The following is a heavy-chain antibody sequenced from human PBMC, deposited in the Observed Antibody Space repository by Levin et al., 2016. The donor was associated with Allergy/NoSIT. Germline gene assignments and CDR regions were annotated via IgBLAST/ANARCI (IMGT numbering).Heavy chain of an antibody. CDR3: ARDQRYSAYDYGMDV. CDR2: IYTSGST. CDR1: GASISSYY. Sequence: GSLRLSCSVSGASISSYYWSWIRQPAGKGLEWIGRIYTSGSTNYSPSLKSRVTMSVDTSTNLFSLKLSSVTAADTAVYYCARDQRYSAYDYGMDVWGQGTTVTVSS. V-gene: IGHV4-4*07. J-gene: IGHJ6*02. D-gene: IGHD5-12*01.